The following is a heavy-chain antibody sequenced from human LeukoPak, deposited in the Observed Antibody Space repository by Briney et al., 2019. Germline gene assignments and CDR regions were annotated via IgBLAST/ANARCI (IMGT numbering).Heavy chain of an antibody. V-gene: IGHV3-30*02. J-gene: IGHJ4*02. CDR3: AKDGAYGDYFDY. CDR1: GFTFSSYD. D-gene: IGHD4-17*01. CDR2: IRYDGSNK. Sequence: GGSLRLSCAASGFTFSSYDMHWVRQAPGKGLEWVAFIRYDGSNKYYADSVKGRFTISRDNSKNTLYLQMNSLKAEDTAVYYCAKDGAYGDYFDYWGQGTLVTVSS.